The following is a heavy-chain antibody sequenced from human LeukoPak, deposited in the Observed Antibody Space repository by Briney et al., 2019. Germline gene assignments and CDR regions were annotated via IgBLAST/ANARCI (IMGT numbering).Heavy chain of an antibody. Sequence: ASVKVSCKVSGYTLTELSMHWVRQAPGKGLEWMGGFDPEDGETIYAQKSQGRVTMTTDTSTTTAYMELRSLRSDDTAVYYCAREGIPQWYYYMDVWGKGTTVTISS. V-gene: IGHV1-24*01. CDR1: GYTLTELS. J-gene: IGHJ6*03. CDR3: AREGIPQWYYYMDV. CDR2: FDPEDGET. D-gene: IGHD2-21*01.